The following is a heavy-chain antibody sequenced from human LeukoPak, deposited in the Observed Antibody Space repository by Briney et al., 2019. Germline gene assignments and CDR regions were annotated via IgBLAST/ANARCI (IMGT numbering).Heavy chain of an antibody. Sequence: PGGSLRLSCAASGFTFSTCSMNWVRQAPGKGLEWVSYISSSGSTIYYADSVKGRFTISRDNAKNSLYLQMNSLRAEDTAVYYCARLEDDCSGGSCRSSLLDYWGQGTLVTVSS. V-gene: IGHV3-48*04. CDR2: ISSSGSTI. J-gene: IGHJ4*02. D-gene: IGHD2-15*01. CDR1: GFTFSTCS. CDR3: ARLEDDCSGGSCRSSLLDY.